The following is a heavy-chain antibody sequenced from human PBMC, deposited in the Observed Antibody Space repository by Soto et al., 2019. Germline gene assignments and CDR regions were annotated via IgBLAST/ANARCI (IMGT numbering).Heavy chain of an antibody. J-gene: IGHJ6*02. CDR3: ARDRGTDTMVRGVKSPRYYYYGMDV. CDR1: GGSISSYY. V-gene: IGHV4-59*01. Sequence: SETLSLTCTVSGGSISSYYWSWIRQPPGKGLEWIGYIYYSGSTNYNPSLKSRVTISVDTSKNQFSLKLSSVTAADTAVYYCARDRGTDTMVRGVKSPRYYYYGMDVWGQGTTVTVSS. CDR2: IYYSGST. D-gene: IGHD3-10*01.